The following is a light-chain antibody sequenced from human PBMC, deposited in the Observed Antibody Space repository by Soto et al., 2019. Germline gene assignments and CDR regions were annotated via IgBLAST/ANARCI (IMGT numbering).Light chain of an antibody. Sequence: EIVMTQSPATLSVSPGERATLSCRASQSVSSNLAWHQQTPGQAPRLLIYGASTRATGIPARFSGSGSGTEFTLTISSLQSEDFAVYYCQQYNNWPPWTFGQGTKVDIK. CDR3: QQYNNWPPWT. V-gene: IGKV3-15*01. CDR1: QSVSSN. J-gene: IGKJ1*01. CDR2: GAS.